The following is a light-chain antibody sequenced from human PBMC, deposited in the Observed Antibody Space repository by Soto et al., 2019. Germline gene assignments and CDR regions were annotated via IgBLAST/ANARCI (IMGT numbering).Light chain of an antibody. CDR1: SSNIGAGYD. J-gene: IGLJ1*01. Sequence: QSVLTQPPSVSGAPGQRVPISCTGTSSNIGAGYDVHWYQQLPGTAPKLPIYGNSNRPSGVPDRFSGSKSGTSASLAITGLQAEDEADYYCQSYHSSLSGYVFGTGTKLTLL. CDR3: QSYHSSLSGYV. CDR2: GNS. V-gene: IGLV1-40*01.